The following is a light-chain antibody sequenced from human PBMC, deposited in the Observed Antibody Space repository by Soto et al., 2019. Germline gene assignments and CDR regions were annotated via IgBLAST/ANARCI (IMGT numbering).Light chain of an antibody. Sequence: EIVMTQSPATLSVSPGERATLSCRASQSVSSNLAWYQQKPGQAPRLLIYVASTRATGIPARFSGSGSGTEFTLTISSLQSEDFAVYYCQQYNNWAQTLGQGTKLEIK. V-gene: IGKV3-15*01. CDR1: QSVSSN. CDR3: QQYNNWAQT. J-gene: IGKJ2*01. CDR2: VAS.